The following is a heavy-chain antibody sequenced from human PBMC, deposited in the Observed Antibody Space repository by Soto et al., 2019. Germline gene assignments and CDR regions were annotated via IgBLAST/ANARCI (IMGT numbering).Heavy chain of an antibody. V-gene: IGHV3-30-3*01. J-gene: IGHJ6*02. Sequence: QVQLVESGGGVVQPGRSLRLSCAASGFTFSSYAMYWVRQAPGKGLECVAVISYDGNNKHYADSVKGRFTIARDNSKNTLSLQMNSQRAEDTAVYYGARAGCDGGTCYTLVGLRYGMDVWGQGTTVTVSS. CDR3: ARAGCDGGTCYTLVGLRYGMDV. CDR2: ISYDGNNK. CDR1: GFTFSSYA. D-gene: IGHD2-15*01.